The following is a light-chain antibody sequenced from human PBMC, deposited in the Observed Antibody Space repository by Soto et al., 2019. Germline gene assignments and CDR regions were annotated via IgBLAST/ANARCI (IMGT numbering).Light chain of an antibody. V-gene: IGLV2-14*02. J-gene: IGLJ1*01. Sequence: QSVLTQPASVSGSPGQSITISCTGTSSDVGSYNLVSWYQQHPAKAPKLMIYEGSKRPSAVSNRFSGSESGNTASLTISGLQAEDEADYYCSSYSSSSTLVFGTGTKVTVL. CDR3: SSYSSSSTLV. CDR1: SSDVGSYNL. CDR2: EGS.